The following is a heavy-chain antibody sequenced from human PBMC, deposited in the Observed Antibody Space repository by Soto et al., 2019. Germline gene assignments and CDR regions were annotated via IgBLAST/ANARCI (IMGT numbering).Heavy chain of an antibody. D-gene: IGHD6-13*01. V-gene: IGHV4-61*01. CDR2: IYYSGST. Sequence: SETLSLTCTVSGGSVSSGSYYWSWIRQPPGKGLEWIGYIYYSGSTNYNPSLKSRVTISVDTSKNQFSLKLSSVTAADTAVYYCARARATIAAAAIFDCWGQGTLVTVPQ. CDR1: GGSVSSGSYY. J-gene: IGHJ4*02. CDR3: ARARATIAAAAIFDC.